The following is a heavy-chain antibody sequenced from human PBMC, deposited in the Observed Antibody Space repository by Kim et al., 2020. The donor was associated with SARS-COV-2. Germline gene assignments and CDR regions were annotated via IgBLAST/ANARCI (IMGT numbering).Heavy chain of an antibody. V-gene: IGHV4-34*01. CDR1: GGSFSGYY. CDR2: INHSGST. J-gene: IGHJ4*02. D-gene: IGHD6-13*01. Sequence: SETLSLTCAVYGGSFSGYYWSWIRQPPGKGLEWIGEINHSGSTNYNPSLKSRVTISVDTSKNQFSLKLSSVTAADTAVYYCARGWGYSSSWYPYWGQGT. CDR3: ARGWGYSSSWYPY.